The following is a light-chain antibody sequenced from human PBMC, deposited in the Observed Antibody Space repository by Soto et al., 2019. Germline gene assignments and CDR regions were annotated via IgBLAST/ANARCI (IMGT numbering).Light chain of an antibody. CDR2: DAS. V-gene: IGKV3-11*01. Sequence: ITLTQSPGTLSLSPGERATLSCRASQSVTNSLAWFQQKPGQAPRLLIYDASKRPSGVPARFSGSGSGTDFTLTISSLDPEDFAVYYCHQRGAWPLTFGGGTTVEI. CDR1: QSVTNS. CDR3: HQRGAWPLT. J-gene: IGKJ4*01.